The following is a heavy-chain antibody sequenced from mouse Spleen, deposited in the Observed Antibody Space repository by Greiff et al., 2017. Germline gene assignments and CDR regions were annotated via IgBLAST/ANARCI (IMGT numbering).Heavy chain of an antibody. CDR1: GYTFTDYN. CDR3: ARLVSNYLYAMDY. D-gene: IGHD2-5*01. J-gene: IGHJ4*01. Sequence: EVQLQQSGPELVKPGASVKIPCKASGYTFTDYNMDWVKQSHGKSLEWIGDINPNNGGTIYNQKFKGKATLTVDKSSSTAYMELRSLTSEDTAVYYCARLVSNYLYAMDYWGQGTSVTVSS. V-gene: IGHV1-18*01. CDR2: INPNNGGT.